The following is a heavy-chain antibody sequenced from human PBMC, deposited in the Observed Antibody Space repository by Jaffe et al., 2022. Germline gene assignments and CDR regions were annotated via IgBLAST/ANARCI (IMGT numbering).Heavy chain of an antibody. J-gene: IGHJ1*01. CDR2: GYHSGST. Sequence: QVQLQESGPRLVKPSETLSLTCSVSGDSVVSHIFYWGWIRQPPGKGLEWIGSGYHSGSTYYNPSLKSRVTVSVDTSKNELSLKLTSVTAADTATYYCTRHERFSPPLAWGQGILITVSS. CDR3: TRHERFSPPLA. CDR1: GDSVVSHIFY. D-gene: IGHD3-3*01. V-gene: IGHV4-39*01.